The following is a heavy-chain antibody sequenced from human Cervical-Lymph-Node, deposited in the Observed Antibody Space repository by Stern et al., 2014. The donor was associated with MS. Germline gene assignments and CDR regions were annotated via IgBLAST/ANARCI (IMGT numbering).Heavy chain of an antibody. CDR2: ISSSSSYI. D-gene: IGHD3-22*01. J-gene: IGHJ4*02. CDR1: GFTFSSYS. V-gene: IGHV3-21*01. CDR3: ARYQYYYDSSGFDY. Sequence: EVQLVESGGGLVKPGGSLRLSCAASGFTFSSYSMNWVRQAPGKGLEWVSSISSSSSYIYYADSVKGRFTISRDNAKNSLYLQMNSLRAEDTAVHYCARYQYYYDSSGFDYWGQGTLVTVSS.